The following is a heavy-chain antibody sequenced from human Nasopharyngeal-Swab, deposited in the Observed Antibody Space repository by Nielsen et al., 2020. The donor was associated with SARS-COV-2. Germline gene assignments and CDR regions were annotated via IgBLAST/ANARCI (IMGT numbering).Heavy chain of an antibody. J-gene: IGHJ4*02. Sequence: ESLKISCTVSGGSISSYYLSWIRQSPGKGLEWIGYFYYSGITNYNPSPKSRVTILIDTSKNQFSLKLNSVTAADTAVYYCAREVVGGLVDSWGQGTLVTVSS. V-gene: IGHV4-59*12. CDR1: GGSISSYY. CDR2: FYYSGIT. CDR3: AREVVGGLVDS. D-gene: IGHD3-16*01.